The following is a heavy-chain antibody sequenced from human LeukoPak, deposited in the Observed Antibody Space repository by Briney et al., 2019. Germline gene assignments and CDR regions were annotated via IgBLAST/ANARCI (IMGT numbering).Heavy chain of an antibody. CDR3: ARDLAIFGVVSPIGY. CDR1: GDTFTKYA. D-gene: IGHD3-3*01. CDR2: ISTYNGKT. Sequence: ASVRVSCKASGDTFTKYAITWVRQAPGQGLEWMGWISTYNGKTNYVQKLQGRVTMTTDTSTSTAYMELSSLRSEDTAVYYCARDLAIFGVVSPIGYWGQGTLVTVSS. J-gene: IGHJ4*02. V-gene: IGHV1-18*01.